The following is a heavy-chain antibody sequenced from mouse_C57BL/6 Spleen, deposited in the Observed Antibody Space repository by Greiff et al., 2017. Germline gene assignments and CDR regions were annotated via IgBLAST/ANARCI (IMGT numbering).Heavy chain of an antibody. CDR1: GYTFTDYN. J-gene: IGHJ1*03. CDR3: ARVYYYGSRDWYFDV. D-gene: IGHD1-1*01. Sequence: EVKLEESGPELVKPGASVKMSCKASGYTFTDYNMHWVKQSHGKSLEWIGYINPNNGGTSYNQKFKGKATLTVNKSSSTAYMELRSLTSEDSAVYYCARVYYYGSRDWYFDVWGTGTTVTVSS. CDR2: INPNNGGT. V-gene: IGHV1-22*01.